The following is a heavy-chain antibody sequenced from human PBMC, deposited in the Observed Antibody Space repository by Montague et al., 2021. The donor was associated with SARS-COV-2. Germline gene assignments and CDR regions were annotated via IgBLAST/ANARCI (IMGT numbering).Heavy chain of an antibody. CDR1: GFTFDDYG. D-gene: IGHD3-10*01. J-gene: IGHJ4*02. CDR3: SRGGGMIRGVVDF. CDR2: ISRSGDRT. V-gene: IGHV3-20*01. Sequence: SLRFSCAVSGFTFDDYGMSWVRQAPGKGLEWVSGISRSGDRTAYGDSVKGRFTISRDNAKNSLYLQMNSLRVEDTAFYHCSRGGGMIRGVVDFWGQGILVSVSS.